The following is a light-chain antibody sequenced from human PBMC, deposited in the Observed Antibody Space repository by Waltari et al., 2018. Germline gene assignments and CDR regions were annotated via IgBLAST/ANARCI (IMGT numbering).Light chain of an antibody. J-gene: IGKJ3*01. CDR1: QDISNE. CDR3: QQYDNLPT. Sequence: DIQVTQSPSSLSTSVRHSVITTCQASQDISNELNWYQQKPGKAPKLLIYDASNLETGVPSRFRGSGSGTDFTFTISSLQPEDIATYYCQQYDNLPTFGPGTKVDIK. CDR2: DAS. V-gene: IGKV1-33*01.